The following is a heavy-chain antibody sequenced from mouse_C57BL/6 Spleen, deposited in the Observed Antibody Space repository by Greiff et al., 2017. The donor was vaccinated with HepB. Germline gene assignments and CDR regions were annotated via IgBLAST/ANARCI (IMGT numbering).Heavy chain of an antibody. J-gene: IGHJ3*01. CDR1: GYSFTDYN. CDR3: ARNDYGSSYFAY. Sequence: EVKLMESGPELVKPGASVKISCKASGYSFTDYNMNWVKQSNGKSLEWIGVINPNYGTTSYNQKFKGKATLTVDQSSSTAYMQLNSLTSEDSAVYYCARNDYGSSYFAYWGQGTLVTVSA. V-gene: IGHV1-39*01. CDR2: INPNYGTT. D-gene: IGHD1-1*01.